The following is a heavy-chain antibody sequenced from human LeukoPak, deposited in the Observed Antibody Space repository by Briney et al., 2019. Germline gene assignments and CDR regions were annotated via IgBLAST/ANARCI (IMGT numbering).Heavy chain of an antibody. J-gene: IGHJ4*02. D-gene: IGHD6-13*01. CDR1: GGSISGYY. CDR2: ISYSGST. Sequence: SETLSLTCTVSGGSISGYYRSWIRQPPGKGLEWIGYISYSGSTNYNPSLKSRVTISVDTSKNQFSLKLSSVTAADTAIYYCARLYSSSLGWVFDYWGQGTLVTVSS. CDR3: ARLYSSSLGWVFDY. V-gene: IGHV4-59*01.